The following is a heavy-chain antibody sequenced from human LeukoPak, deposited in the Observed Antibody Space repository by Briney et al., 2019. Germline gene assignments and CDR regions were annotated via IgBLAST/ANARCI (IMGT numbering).Heavy chain of an antibody. J-gene: IGHJ4*02. CDR1: GFTFSNAW. CDR3: TTQPYYYDSSGYPSLYY. V-gene: IGHV3-15*01. CDR2: IKSKTDGGTT. D-gene: IGHD3-22*01. Sequence: PGGSLRLSCAASGFTFSNAWMSWVRQAPGKGLEWVGRIKSKTDGGTTDYAAPVKGRFTISRDDSKNTLYLQMNSLKTEDTAVYYRTTQPYYYDSSGYPSLYYWGQGTLVTVSS.